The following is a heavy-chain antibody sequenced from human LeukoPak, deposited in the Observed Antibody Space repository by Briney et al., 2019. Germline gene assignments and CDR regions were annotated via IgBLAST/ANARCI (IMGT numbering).Heavy chain of an antibody. CDR2: INPNSGGA. D-gene: IGHD3-10*01. CDR3: ARAVVRGVKSLGY. CDR1: GYTFTGYY. J-gene: IGHJ4*02. V-gene: IGHV1-2*02. Sequence: GASVKVSCKASGYTFTGYYMHWVRQAPGQGLEWMGWINPNSGGANYAQKFQGRVTMTRDTSISTAYMELSRLRSDDTAVYYCARAVVRGVKSLGYWGQGTLVTVSS.